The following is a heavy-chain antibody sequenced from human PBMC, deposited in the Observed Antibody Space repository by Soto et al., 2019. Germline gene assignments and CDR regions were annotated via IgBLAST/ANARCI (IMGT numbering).Heavy chain of an antibody. CDR3: AREGCISTSCYLDV. Sequence: GASVKVSCKASGGTFSSYAISWVRQAPGQGLEWMGGIIPIFGTANYAQKFQGRVTITADESTSTAYMELSSLRSEDTAVYYCAREGCISTSCYLDVWGQGTTVTVSS. CDR1: GGTFSSYA. V-gene: IGHV1-69*13. CDR2: IIPIFGTA. J-gene: IGHJ6*02. D-gene: IGHD2-2*01.